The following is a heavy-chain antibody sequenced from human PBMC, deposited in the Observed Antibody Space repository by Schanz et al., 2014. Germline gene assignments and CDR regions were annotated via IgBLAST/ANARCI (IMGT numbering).Heavy chain of an antibody. D-gene: IGHD5-12*01. CDR2: VSSDGNND. CDR3: ARDFHGYGPHLDY. J-gene: IGHJ4*02. Sequence: QVQVVQSGGGLVKPGGSLRLSCAASGFTFSTHAMHWVRQAPGKGLEWVALVSSDGNNDYYTDSVKGRFTISRDNSKNTLYLQMNSLRAEDTAVYYCARDFHGYGPHLDYWGQGSLVTVSS. V-gene: IGHV3-30*03. CDR1: GFTFSTHA.